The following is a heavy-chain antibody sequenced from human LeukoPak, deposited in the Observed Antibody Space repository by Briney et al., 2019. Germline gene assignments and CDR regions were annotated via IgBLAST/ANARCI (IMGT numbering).Heavy chain of an antibody. CDR1: GFTFDDYG. J-gene: IGHJ5*02. CDR3: TIAPRGGEPVS. Sequence: GGSLRLSCTASGFTFDDYGMSWVRQVPGKGLGWVSGISWNGLVSSYADSVRDRFTISRDNGKGPVFLQTDSLRVEDSPSYYCTIAPRGGEPVSWGQGILVTVSS. V-gene: IGHV3-20*04. CDR2: ISWNGLVS. D-gene: IGHD3-10*01.